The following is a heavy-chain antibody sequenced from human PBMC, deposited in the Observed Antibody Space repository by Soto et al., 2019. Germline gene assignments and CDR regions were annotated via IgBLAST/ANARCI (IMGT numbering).Heavy chain of an antibody. CDR3: ATEPNHAKGDYGDHWYFDL. D-gene: IGHD4-17*01. CDR1: GYTLTELS. J-gene: IGHJ2*01. V-gene: IGHV1-24*01. CDR2: FDPEDGET. Sequence: QVQLVQSGAEVKKPGASVKVSCKVSGYTLTELSIHWVRQAPGKGLEWMGGFDPEDGETIYAQKFQGRVTMTEDTSTDKAYMELSSLRSEDTAVYYCATEPNHAKGDYGDHWYFDLWGRGTLVTVSS.